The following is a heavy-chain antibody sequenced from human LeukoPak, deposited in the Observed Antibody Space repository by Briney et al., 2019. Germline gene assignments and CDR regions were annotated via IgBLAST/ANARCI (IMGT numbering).Heavy chain of an antibody. CDR3: ARETYYYGSGSYTPVDLLGVGWGAFDY. D-gene: IGHD3-10*01. J-gene: IGHJ4*02. V-gene: IGHV1-18*01. CDR1: GYTFTSYG. CDR2: ISAYNGNT. Sequence: ASVKVSCKASGYTFTSYGISWVRQAPGQGLEWMGWISAYNGNTNYAQKLQGRVTMTTDTSTSTAYMELRSLRSDDTAVYYCARETYYYGSGSYTPVDLLGVGWGAFDYWGQGTLVTVSS.